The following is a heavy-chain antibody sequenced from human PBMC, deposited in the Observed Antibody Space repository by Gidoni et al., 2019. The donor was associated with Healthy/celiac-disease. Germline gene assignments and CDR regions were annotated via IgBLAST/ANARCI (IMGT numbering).Heavy chain of an antibody. CDR3: AKDSSGWPVRDDY. J-gene: IGHJ4*02. Sequence: EVQLLESGGGLVQPGGSLRLSCAASGFTFSSYAMSWVSQAPGKGLEWVSAISGSGGSTYYADSVKGRFTISRDNSKNTLYLQMNSLRAEDTAVYYCAKDSSGWPVRDDYWGQGTLVTVSS. CDR1: GFTFSSYA. D-gene: IGHD6-19*01. V-gene: IGHV3-23*01. CDR2: ISGSGGST.